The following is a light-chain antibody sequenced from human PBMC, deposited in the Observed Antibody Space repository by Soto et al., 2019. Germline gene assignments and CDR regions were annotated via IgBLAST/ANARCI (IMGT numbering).Light chain of an antibody. CDR1: QSVSSSY. V-gene: IGKV3-20*01. CDR3: QQYGSSTPT. Sequence: EIVFTQCPGTLSLSPGERATLSCSASQSVSSSYLAWYQQKPGQAPRLLIYGAYSRATGIPDGFSGSGSGTDFTLTISRLEPEDFAVYYCQQYGSSTPTFGQGTKVDI. J-gene: IGKJ1*01. CDR2: GAY.